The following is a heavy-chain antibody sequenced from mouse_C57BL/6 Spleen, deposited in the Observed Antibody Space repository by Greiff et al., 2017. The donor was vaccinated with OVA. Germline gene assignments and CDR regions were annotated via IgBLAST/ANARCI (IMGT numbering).Heavy chain of an antibody. J-gene: IGHJ1*03. CDR3: ARVPFYGSSYEWYFDV. Sequence: DVMLVESGGGLVKPGGSLKLSCAASGFTFSSYAMSWVRQTPEKRLEWVATISDGGSYTCYPANVKGRFTISRDNAKNNLYLQMSHLKSEDTAMYYCARVPFYGSSYEWYFDVWGTGTTVTVSS. CDR1: GFTFSSYA. CDR2: ISDGGSYT. V-gene: IGHV5-4*03. D-gene: IGHD1-1*01.